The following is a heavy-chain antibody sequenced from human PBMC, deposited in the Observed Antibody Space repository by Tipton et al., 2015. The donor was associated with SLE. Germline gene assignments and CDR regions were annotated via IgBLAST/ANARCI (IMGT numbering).Heavy chain of an antibody. CDR2: ISYDGSNK. V-gene: IGHV3-30*04. J-gene: IGHJ5*02. Sequence: SLRLSCAASGFTFSSDAMRWVRQAPGKGLEWVAVISYDGSNKYYSDSVKGRFTISRDNSKNTLYLQMNSLRADDTAVYYCAIGRIVVVVAAGNWFDPWGQGALVTVSS. D-gene: IGHD2-15*01. CDR1: GFTFSSDA. CDR3: AIGRIVVVVAAGNWFDP.